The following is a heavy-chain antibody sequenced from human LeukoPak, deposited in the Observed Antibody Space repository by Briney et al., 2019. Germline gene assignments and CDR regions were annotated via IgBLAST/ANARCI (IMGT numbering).Heavy chain of an antibody. CDR3: ARDDSWAFDI. J-gene: IGHJ3*02. CDR1: GFTFSSYS. V-gene: IGHV3-48*02. Sequence: GGSLRLSCAASGFTFSSYSMNWVRQAPGKGLEWVSYIRGGSGGAIYYADSVKGRFSISRDNAKNSLYLQMNSLRDEDTAVCHCARDDSWAFDIWGQGAMVTVSS. CDR2: IRGGSGGAI. D-gene: IGHD2-15*01.